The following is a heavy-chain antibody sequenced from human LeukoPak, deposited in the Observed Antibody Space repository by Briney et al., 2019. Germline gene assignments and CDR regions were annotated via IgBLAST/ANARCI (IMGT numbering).Heavy chain of an antibody. CDR1: GGTFSSYA. D-gene: IGHD5-18*01. CDR3: AGGYSYGLYYFDY. V-gene: IGHV1-69*01. Sequence: SVKVSCKASGGTFSSYAISWVRQAPGQGLEWMGGIIPIFGTANYAQKFQGRVTITADESTSTAYMELSSLRSEDTAVYYCAGGYSYGLYYFDYRGQGTLVTVSS. CDR2: IIPIFGTA. J-gene: IGHJ4*02.